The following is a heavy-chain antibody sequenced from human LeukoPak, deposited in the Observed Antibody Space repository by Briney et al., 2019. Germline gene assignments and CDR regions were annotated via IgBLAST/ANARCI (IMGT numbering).Heavy chain of an antibody. J-gene: IGHJ4*02. CDR1: GFTVSNNY. Sequence: PGGSLRLSCAASGFTVSNNYMSWIRQAPGKGLEWVANIKQDGSEKRYVDPVKGRFTISRDNAKNSLYLQMNSLRAEDTAVYYCARAPATNEWRCMDYWGQGTLVTVSS. D-gene: IGHD2-8*02. CDR2: IKQDGSEK. V-gene: IGHV3-7*01. CDR3: ARAPATNEWRCMDY.